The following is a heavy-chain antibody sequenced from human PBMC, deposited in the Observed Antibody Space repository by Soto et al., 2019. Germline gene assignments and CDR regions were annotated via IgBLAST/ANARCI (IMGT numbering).Heavy chain of an antibody. D-gene: IGHD6-6*01. CDR2: IYSGGST. V-gene: IGHV3-53*01. J-gene: IGHJ6*02. CDR3: ASSSRKDYYFAMDA. Sequence: GGSLRLSCAASGFTFKSWAMSWVRQAPGKGLEWVSVIYSGGSTHDADSVKGRFTISRDNSKNTVSLQMNSLRVDDTAVYYCASSSRKDYYFAMDAWGQGTTVTVSS. CDR1: GFTFKSWA.